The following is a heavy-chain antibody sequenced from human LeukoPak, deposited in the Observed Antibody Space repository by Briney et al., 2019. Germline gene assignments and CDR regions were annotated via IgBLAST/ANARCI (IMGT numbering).Heavy chain of an antibody. J-gene: IGHJ4*02. V-gene: IGHV1-2*07. Sequence: ASVRVSCKASGYSFTAYYIHWVRQAPGQGLEWMGWINSNSGGTKCAPRFQGRVTLARNTSLSTVYMEMSDLTSDDTAIYYCAREPGTATGYWGQGTLVAIS. D-gene: IGHD1-1*01. CDR1: GYSFTAYY. CDR2: INSNSGGT. CDR3: AREPGTATGY.